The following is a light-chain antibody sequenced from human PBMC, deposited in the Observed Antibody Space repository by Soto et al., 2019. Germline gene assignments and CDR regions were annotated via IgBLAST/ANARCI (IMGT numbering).Light chain of an antibody. J-gene: IGKJ5*01. CDR3: QHYNNSRPIT. V-gene: IGKV3-15*01. Sequence: IVLTQHTAALSVXPGEXATLXXXXSQSVSSNLAWYQQKPCQTPRLLIFDASTMSTGIPARFSCSRSGTEFTLTISSMQPEDFAVYYCQHYNNSRPITFGQGGRLGIK. CDR2: DAS. CDR1: QSVSSN.